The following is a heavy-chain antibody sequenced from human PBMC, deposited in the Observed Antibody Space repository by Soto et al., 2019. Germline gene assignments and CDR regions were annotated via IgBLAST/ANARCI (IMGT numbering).Heavy chain of an antibody. Sequence: QLQLQESGSELVKPSQTLSLTCAVSGGSISSGGYSWSWIRQPPGKGLEWIGYIYHSGSTYYNPSLKRRVTISVDRSKNQFSLKLSSVTAAATAVYYGARDPGLWGRGTLVTVSS. CDR1: GGSISSGGYS. J-gene: IGHJ2*01. V-gene: IGHV4-30-2*01. CDR3: ARDPGL. CDR2: IYHSGST.